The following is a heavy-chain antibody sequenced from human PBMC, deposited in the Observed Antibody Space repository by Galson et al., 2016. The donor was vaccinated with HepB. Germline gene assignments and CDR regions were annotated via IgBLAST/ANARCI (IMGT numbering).Heavy chain of an antibody. D-gene: IGHD3-3*01. V-gene: IGHV1-2*02. CDR1: GNIFTGCY. J-gene: IGHJ4*02. CDR2: INTNSGGT. Sequence: SVKVSCKASGNIFTGCYMHWVRQAPGQGLEWMGCINTNSGGTNYAQKFQGRVTMTRDTSITTAYMELSRLRSDDTAVYYCAREKKTHHYDFWSAYSFDYWGQGTQVTVSS. CDR3: AREKKTHHYDFWSAYSFDY.